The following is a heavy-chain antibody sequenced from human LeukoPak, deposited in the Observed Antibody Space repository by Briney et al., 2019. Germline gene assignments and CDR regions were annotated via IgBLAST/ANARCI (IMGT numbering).Heavy chain of an antibody. D-gene: IGHD6-13*01. CDR3: ARDLYRRQHLGLIDS. Sequence: PGGSLRPSFAASGFTFSSCELSWVRQAPGKGLDWVPPISSSSTYIYYADSVKGRFTISRDNAKNSLYLQMNSLRAEDTAVYSCARDLYRRQHLGLIDSWGQGTRVTVSS. CDR1: GFTFSSCE. J-gene: IGHJ4*02. CDR2: ISSSSTYI. V-gene: IGHV3-21*01.